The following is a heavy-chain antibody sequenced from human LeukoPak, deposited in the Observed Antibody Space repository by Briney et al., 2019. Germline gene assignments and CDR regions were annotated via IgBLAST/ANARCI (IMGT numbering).Heavy chain of an antibody. D-gene: IGHD2-2*01. CDR1: GFTFSNYG. Sequence: GGSLRLSCAASGFTFSNYGIHWVRQAPGKGLEWVIFMQYDESDKFYADSVKGRFTISRDNSKNTVYLQMNSLRAEDTAVYYCARDFGGYCSSTSCPPRFDYWGQGTLVTVSS. J-gene: IGHJ4*02. CDR3: ARDFGGYCSSTSCPPRFDY. CDR2: MQYDESDK. V-gene: IGHV3-30*02.